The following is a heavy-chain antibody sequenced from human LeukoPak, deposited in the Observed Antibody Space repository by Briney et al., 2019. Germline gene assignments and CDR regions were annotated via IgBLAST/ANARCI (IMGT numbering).Heavy chain of an antibody. CDR3: AKVPQPNYYFDY. CDR1: GFTFSRYE. V-gene: IGHV3-23*01. CDR2: ISGSGDRT. Sequence: PGGSLRLSCAASGFTFSRYEMNWVRQAPGKGLEWVSSISGSGDRTIYADSVRGRLTISRDKSKNTLYLQMSSLRAEDTAVYYCAKVPQPNYYFDYWGQGSLVTVSS. J-gene: IGHJ4*02. D-gene: IGHD1-1*01.